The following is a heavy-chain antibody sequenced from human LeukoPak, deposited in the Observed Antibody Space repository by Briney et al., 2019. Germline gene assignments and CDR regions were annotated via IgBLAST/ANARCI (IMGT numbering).Heavy chain of an antibody. CDR3: AKDAFHYGSGSEDY. V-gene: IGHV3-23*01. J-gene: IGHJ4*02. Sequence: GGSLRLSCAASGFTFSSYVMSWVRQAPGKGLEWVSAISGSGGSTYYADSVKGRFTTSRDNSKNTLYLQMNSLRAEDTAVYYCAKDAFHYGSGSEDYWGQGTLVTVSS. CDR1: GFTFSSYV. D-gene: IGHD3-10*01. CDR2: ISGSGGST.